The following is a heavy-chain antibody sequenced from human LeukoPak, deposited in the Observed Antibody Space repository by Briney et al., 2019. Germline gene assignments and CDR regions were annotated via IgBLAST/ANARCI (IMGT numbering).Heavy chain of an antibody. CDR1: GFTVSSYG. D-gene: IGHD3-10*01. Sequence: PGGTLRLSCAASGFTVSSYGMSWVRQAPGKGLEWVSAISGSGGSTYYADSVKGRFTISRDNSKNTLYLQMNSLRAEDTAVYYCAKSPSGWGSGSYYNGPFDYWGQGTLVTVSS. V-gene: IGHV3-23*01. CDR3: AKSPSGWGSGSYYNGPFDY. J-gene: IGHJ4*02. CDR2: ISGSGGST.